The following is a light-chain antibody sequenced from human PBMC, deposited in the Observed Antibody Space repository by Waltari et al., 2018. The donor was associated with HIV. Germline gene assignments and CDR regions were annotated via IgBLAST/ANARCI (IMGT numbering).Light chain of an antibody. V-gene: IGKV3-15*01. CDR2: GAS. J-gene: IGKJ1*01. CDR1: QSVSSK. Sequence: IAITQSLGTFSVSPGAPATLACRASQSVSSKLAWYQQKPGQAPRLLIYGASTRATGIPGRFSGSGSGTEFTLTISSLQSEDSALYYCQQYNNWPPWTFGQGTKVEIK. CDR3: QQYNNWPPWT.